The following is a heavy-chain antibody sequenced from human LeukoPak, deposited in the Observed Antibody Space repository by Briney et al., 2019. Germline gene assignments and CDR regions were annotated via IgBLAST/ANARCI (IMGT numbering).Heavy chain of an antibody. CDR3: VRGSRYSYGPFDY. J-gene: IGHJ4*02. D-gene: IGHD5-18*01. CDR1: GFTLSTYW. Sequence: GGSLRLCCAASGFTLSTYWMHWVRQAPGKGLVWVSRVNSDGSSISSADSVKGRFTISRDNAKNTLYLQMNSLRAEDTAVYYCVRGSRYSYGPFDYWGQGTLVTVSS. CDR2: VNSDGSSI. V-gene: IGHV3-74*01.